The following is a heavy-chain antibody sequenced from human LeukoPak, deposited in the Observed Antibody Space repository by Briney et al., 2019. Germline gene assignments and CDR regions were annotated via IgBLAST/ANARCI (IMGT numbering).Heavy chain of an antibody. CDR2: TSGSGRSI. D-gene: IGHD6-19*01. CDR1: GFTLGDYG. V-gene: IGHV3-23*01. Sequence: PGRSLRLSCTGSGFTLGDYGMSWVRQAPGKGLEWVSGTSGSGRSIHYADSVKGRFTISRDNSKNTLYLQMNSLRADDTAVYYCAKDMNSWRDGSGLGDYFDYWGQGTLVTVSS. J-gene: IGHJ4*02. CDR3: AKDMNSWRDGSGLGDYFDY.